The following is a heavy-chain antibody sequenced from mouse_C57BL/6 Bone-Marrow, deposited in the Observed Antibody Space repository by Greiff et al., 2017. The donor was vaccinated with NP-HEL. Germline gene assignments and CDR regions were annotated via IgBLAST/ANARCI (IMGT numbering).Heavy chain of an antibody. CDR2: INPGSGGT. CDR1: GYAFTNYL. D-gene: IGHD2-1*01. J-gene: IGHJ1*03. CDR3: AKYGNYWYFDV. V-gene: IGHV1-54*01. Sequence: VQLQQSGAELVRPGTSVKVSCKASGYAFTNYLIEWVKQRPGQGLEWIGVINPGSGGTNYNEKFKGKATLTADKSSSTAYMQLSSLTSEDSAVYFCAKYGNYWYFDVWCTGTTVTVSS.